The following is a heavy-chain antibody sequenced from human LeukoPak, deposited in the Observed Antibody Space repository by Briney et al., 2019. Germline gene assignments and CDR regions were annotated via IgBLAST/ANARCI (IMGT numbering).Heavy chain of an antibody. J-gene: IGHJ6*02. Sequence: AGGSLRLSCAASGFTFSSYSMNWVRQAPGKGLEWVANIKQDGSEKYYVDSVKGRFTISRDNAKNSLYLQMNSLRAEDTAVYYCARGMPAHNMYSYGMGVWGQGTTVAVSS. CDR3: ARGMPAHNMYSYGMGV. V-gene: IGHV3-7*04. D-gene: IGHD2-2*01. CDR2: IKQDGSEK. CDR1: GFTFSSYS.